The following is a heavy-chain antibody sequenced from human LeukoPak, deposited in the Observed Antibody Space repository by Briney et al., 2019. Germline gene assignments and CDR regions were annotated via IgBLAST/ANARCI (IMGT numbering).Heavy chain of an antibody. CDR3: ARDPVGQPYWFFDL. CDR1: GGSIRGSY. V-gene: IGHV4-59*01. CDR2: VSYSGST. Sequence: PSETLSLTCSVSGGSIRGSYWNWIRQPPGKGLEWIGYVSYSGSTNYNPSLKSRVTISVDTSKNQFSLKLSSVTAADTAVYYCARDPVGQPYWFFDLWGRGTLVTVSS. D-gene: IGHD3/OR15-3a*01. J-gene: IGHJ2*01.